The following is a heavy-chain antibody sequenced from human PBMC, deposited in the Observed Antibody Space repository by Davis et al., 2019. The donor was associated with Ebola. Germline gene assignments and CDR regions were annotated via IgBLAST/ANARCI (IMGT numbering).Heavy chain of an antibody. CDR2: ISAYNGNT. V-gene: IGHV1-18*01. Sequence: ASVKVSCKASGYTFTSYGISWVRQAPGQGLEWMGWISAYNGNTNYAQKLQGRVTMTTDTSTSTAYMELRSLRSDDTAVYYCASQRGGITIFGVVNPYYYYGMDVWGQGTTVTVSS. CDR1: GYTFTSYG. D-gene: IGHD3-3*01. J-gene: IGHJ6*02. CDR3: ASQRGGITIFGVVNPYYYYGMDV.